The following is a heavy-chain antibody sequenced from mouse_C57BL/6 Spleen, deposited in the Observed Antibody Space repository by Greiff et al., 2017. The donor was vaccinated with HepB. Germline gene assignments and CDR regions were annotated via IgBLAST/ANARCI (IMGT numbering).Heavy chain of an antibody. V-gene: IGHV1-54*01. Sequence: QVQLQQSGAELVRPGTSVKVSRKASGYAFTNYLIEWVKQRPGQGLEWIGVINPGSGGTNYNEKFKGKATLTADKSSSTAYMQLSSLTSEDSAVYFCARELDYWGQGTSVTVSS. CDR3: ARELDY. CDR1: GYAFTNYL. J-gene: IGHJ4*01. CDR2: INPGSGGT.